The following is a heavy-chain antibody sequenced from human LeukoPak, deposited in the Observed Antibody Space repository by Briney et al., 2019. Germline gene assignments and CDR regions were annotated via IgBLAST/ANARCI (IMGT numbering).Heavy chain of an antibody. CDR1: GGSISSYY. V-gene: IGHV4-34*01. CDR3: ARAPWGSYVDY. Sequence: SETLSLTCTVSGGSISSYYWSWIRQPPGKGLEWIGEINHSGSTNYNPSLKSRVTISVDTSKNQFSLKLSSVTAADTAVYYCARAPWGSYVDYWGQGTLVTVSS. J-gene: IGHJ4*02. CDR2: INHSGST. D-gene: IGHD3-16*01.